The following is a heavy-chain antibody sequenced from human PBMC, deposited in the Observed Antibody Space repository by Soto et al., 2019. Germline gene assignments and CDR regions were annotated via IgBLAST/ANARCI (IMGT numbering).Heavy chain of an antibody. V-gene: IGHV3-23*01. D-gene: IGHD3-3*01. CDR1: GFTFSSYA. J-gene: IGHJ4*02. CDR3: AEPSSDFFPCCY. Sequence: GGSLRLSCAASGFTFSSYAMSWVRQASGKRLEWVSAISGSGGSTYYADSVKGRFTISRDNSKNTLYLQMNSLRAEDTAVYYFAEPSSDFFPCCYCGQGSLVAVSS. CDR2: ISGSGGST.